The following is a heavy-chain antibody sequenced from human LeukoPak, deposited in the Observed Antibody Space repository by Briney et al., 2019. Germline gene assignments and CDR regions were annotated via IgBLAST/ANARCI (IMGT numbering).Heavy chain of an antibody. CDR2: IYPGDSDT. D-gene: IGHD2-15*01. V-gene: IGHV5-51*01. J-gene: IGHJ6*03. Sequence: GESLKISCKGSGYSFTSYWIGWVRQMPGKGLECMGIIYPGDSDTRYSPSFQGQVTISADKSISTAYLQWSSLKASDTAMYYCARHVRRGYCSGGSCYVNYYYMDVWGKGTTVTVSS. CDR3: ARHVRRGYCSGGSCYVNYYYMDV. CDR1: GYSFTSYW.